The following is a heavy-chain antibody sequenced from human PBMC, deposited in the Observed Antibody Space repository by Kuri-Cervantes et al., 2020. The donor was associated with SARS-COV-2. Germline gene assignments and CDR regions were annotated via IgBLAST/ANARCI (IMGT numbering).Heavy chain of an antibody. CDR2: IYYSGST. CDR1: GGSISSYY. D-gene: IGHD2-2*01. Sequence: GSLRLSCTVSGGSISSYYWSWIRQPPGKGLEWIGYIYYSGSTNYNPSLKSRITISVDTSKNQFSLKLSSVTAADTAVYYCARHYITRYFDLWGRGTLVTVSS. J-gene: IGHJ2*01. V-gene: IGHV4-59*08. CDR3: ARHYITRYFDL.